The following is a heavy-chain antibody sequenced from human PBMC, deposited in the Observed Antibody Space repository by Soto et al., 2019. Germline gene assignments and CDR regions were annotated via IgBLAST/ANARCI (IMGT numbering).Heavy chain of an antibody. Sequence: QVQLQESGPGLVKPSQTLSLTCTVSGGSISSGDYYWSWIRQSPGKGLEWIGYMYYGGRTHYNPSLKSRLNTSLDTSKNQFSLNLSTVTATDTAVYYCARGRRYSSSWYFFDFWGQGTLVTVSS. J-gene: IGHJ4*02. V-gene: IGHV4-30-4*01. CDR3: ARGRRYSSSWYFFDF. CDR2: MYYGGRT. D-gene: IGHD6-13*01. CDR1: GGSISSGDYY.